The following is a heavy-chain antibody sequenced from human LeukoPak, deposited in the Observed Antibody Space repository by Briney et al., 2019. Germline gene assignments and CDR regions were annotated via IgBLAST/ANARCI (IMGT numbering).Heavy chain of an antibody. J-gene: IGHJ4*02. CDR1: GYTVTGYY. Sequence: ASVKVSCKASGYTVTGYYKHWVRQAPGQGLEWMGWINPNSGGTNYAQKFQGRVTMTRDTSISTAYMELSRLRSDDTTVYYCARFPLGQWLGFDYWGQGTLVTVSS. V-gene: IGHV1-2*02. D-gene: IGHD6-19*01. CDR3: ARFPLGQWLGFDY. CDR2: INPNSGGT.